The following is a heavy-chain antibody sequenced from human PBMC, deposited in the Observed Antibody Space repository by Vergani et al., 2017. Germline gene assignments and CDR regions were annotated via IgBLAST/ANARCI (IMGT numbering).Heavy chain of an antibody. CDR3: ARGSGTTDS. CDR2: INHSGST. CDR1: GGSFSGYY. V-gene: IGHV4-34*01. D-gene: IGHD1-7*01. J-gene: IGHJ4*02. Sequence: QVQLQQWGAGLLKPSETLSLTCAVYGGSFSGYYWSWIRQPPGKGLEWFGEINHSGSTNYNPSLKSRGTISVDTSKNQFSLKLRSVTATDTAVYYCARGSGTTDSGGEGTLVIVSS.